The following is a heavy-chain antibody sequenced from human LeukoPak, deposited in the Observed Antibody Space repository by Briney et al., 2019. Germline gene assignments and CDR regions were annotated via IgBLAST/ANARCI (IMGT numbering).Heavy chain of an antibody. CDR1: GFTFSSYS. J-gene: IGHJ4*02. Sequence: GGSLRLSCAASGFTFSSYSMNWVRQAPGKGLEWVSSISSSSSYIYYADLVKGRFTISRDNAKNSLYLQMNSLRAEDTAVYYCASDTLGFDYWGQGTLVTVSS. D-gene: IGHD3-16*01. CDR2: ISSSSSYI. CDR3: ASDTLGFDY. V-gene: IGHV3-21*01.